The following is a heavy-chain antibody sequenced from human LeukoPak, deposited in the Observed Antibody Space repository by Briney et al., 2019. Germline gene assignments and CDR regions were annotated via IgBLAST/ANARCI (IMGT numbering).Heavy chain of an antibody. CDR1: GGSISSSTYY. Sequence: SETLSLTCTVSGGSISSSTYYWGWVRQPRGKGMEWVGSIYSTGSTYYNPSLKIRVTISIDTSKNQFSLKLSSVTAADTAVYYCARPPGGNSLDGAFDIWGQGTMVTVSS. V-gene: IGHV4-39*07. CDR2: IYSTGST. D-gene: IGHD4-23*01. J-gene: IGHJ3*02. CDR3: ARPPGGNSLDGAFDI.